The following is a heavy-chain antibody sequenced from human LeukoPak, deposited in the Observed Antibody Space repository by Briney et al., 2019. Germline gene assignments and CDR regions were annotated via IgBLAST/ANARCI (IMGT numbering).Heavy chain of an antibody. CDR3: ARGALVATSDGAFDI. D-gene: IGHD5-12*01. J-gene: IGHJ3*02. CDR1: GFTFSSYD. Sequence: GGSLRLSCAASGFTFSSYDMHWGRQATGKGLEWVSAIGSAGDTYYPGSVKGRFTISRENAKNSLYLQMNRLRAGDTAVYYCARGALVATSDGAFDIWGQGTMVTVSS. CDR2: IGSAGDT. V-gene: IGHV3-13*01.